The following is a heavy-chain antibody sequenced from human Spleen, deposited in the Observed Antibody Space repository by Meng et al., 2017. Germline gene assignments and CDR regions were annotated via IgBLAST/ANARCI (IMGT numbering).Heavy chain of an antibody. Sequence: SETLSLTCAVYGGSFSDNYWNWIRQTPGKGLEWIGEINHSGSTNYNPSLKGRVTISLDTSKNQFFLKLTSVTAADTAVYSCARGSRWLQLRVDPWGQGTQVTVSS. CDR3: ARGSRWLQLRVDP. CDR2: INHSGST. D-gene: IGHD5-24*01. V-gene: IGHV4-34*01. J-gene: IGHJ5*02. CDR1: GGSFSDNY.